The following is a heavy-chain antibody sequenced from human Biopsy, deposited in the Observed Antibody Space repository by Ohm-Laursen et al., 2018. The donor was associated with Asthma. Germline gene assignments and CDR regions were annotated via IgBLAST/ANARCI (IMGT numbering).Heavy chain of an antibody. Sequence: SLRLSCAASGFTFSSYGMHWVRQAQGKGLEGGAVISYDGRNKYYADSVKGRFTISRDNSKNTLYLQMNSLRAEDTAVYYCASQSSGPDFWSGYYYFDYWGQGTLVTVSS. V-gene: IGHV3-30*03. CDR3: ASQSSGPDFWSGYYYFDY. J-gene: IGHJ4*02. D-gene: IGHD3-3*01. CDR1: GFTFSSYG. CDR2: ISYDGRNK.